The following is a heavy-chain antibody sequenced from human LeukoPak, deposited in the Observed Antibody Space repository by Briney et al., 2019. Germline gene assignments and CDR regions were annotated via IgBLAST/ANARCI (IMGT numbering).Heavy chain of an antibody. CDR3: AKDQAYCSSTSCPFDY. Sequence: GSLRLSCAASGFTFSSYAMSWVRQAPGKGLEWVSAISGSGGSTYYEDSVKGRFTISRDNSKNTLYLQMNSLRAEDTAVYYCAKDQAYCSSTSCPFDYWGQGTLVTVSS. V-gene: IGHV3-23*01. CDR2: ISGSGGST. J-gene: IGHJ4*02. D-gene: IGHD2-2*01. CDR1: GFTFSSYA.